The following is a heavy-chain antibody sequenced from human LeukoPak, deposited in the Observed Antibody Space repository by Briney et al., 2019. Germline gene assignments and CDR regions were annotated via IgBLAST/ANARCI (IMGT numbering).Heavy chain of an antibody. J-gene: IGHJ4*02. Sequence: PGGSLRRSCAASGFTFSSYWMHWVRQAPGKGLVWVSRINSDGSRTTYADSVKGRFTISRDNAKNTLHLQMNSLRAEDTAVYYCARDVQAGPGYWGQGTLVTVSS. D-gene: IGHD6-19*01. CDR2: INSDGSRT. CDR3: ARDVQAGPGY. CDR1: GFTFSSYW. V-gene: IGHV3-74*01.